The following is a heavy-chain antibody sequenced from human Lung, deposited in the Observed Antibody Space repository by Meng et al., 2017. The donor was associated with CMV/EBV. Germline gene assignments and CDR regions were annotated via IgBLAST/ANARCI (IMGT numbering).Heavy chain of an antibody. Sequence: SGFTFSSYAMSWVRQAQGKGMEWVSAISGSGSSTYYADSVKGRFTISRDKSKNTLYLQMNSLRAEDTAVYYCAKGDDFWSPYYFDYWGQGTLVTVSS. CDR1: GFTFSSYA. V-gene: IGHV3-23*01. J-gene: IGHJ4*02. CDR3: AKGDDFWSPYYFDY. D-gene: IGHD3-3*01. CDR2: ISGSGSST.